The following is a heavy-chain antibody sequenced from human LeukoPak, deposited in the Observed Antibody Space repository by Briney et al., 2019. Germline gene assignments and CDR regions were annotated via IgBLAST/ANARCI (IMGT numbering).Heavy chain of an antibody. V-gene: IGHV3-74*03. Sequence: PGGSLRLSCAASGFTFSNYWMHWVRQAPGKGLVWVSRINSDGSSTKYADSVKRRFTISRDNAKNKRDLQTNILRADEAAVYYCARDDSSGWYSWFDSWGQGTLVTVSS. CDR3: ARDDSSGWYSWFDS. CDR1: GFTFSNYW. CDR2: INSDGSST. J-gene: IGHJ5*01. D-gene: IGHD6-19*01.